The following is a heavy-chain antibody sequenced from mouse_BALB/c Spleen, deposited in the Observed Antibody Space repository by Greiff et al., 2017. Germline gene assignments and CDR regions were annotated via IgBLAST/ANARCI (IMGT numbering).Heavy chain of an antibody. CDR2: IDPANGNT. D-gene: IGHD4-1*01. J-gene: IGHJ4*01. V-gene: IGHV14-3*02. Sequence: EVQLQQSGAELVKPGASVKLSCKASGYTFTSYWMHWVKQRPGQGLEWIGRIDPANGNTKYDPKFQGKATITADTSSNTAYLQLSSLTSEDTAVYYCARAGTYYAMDYWGQGTSVTVSS. CDR3: ARAGTYYAMDY. CDR1: GYTFTSYW.